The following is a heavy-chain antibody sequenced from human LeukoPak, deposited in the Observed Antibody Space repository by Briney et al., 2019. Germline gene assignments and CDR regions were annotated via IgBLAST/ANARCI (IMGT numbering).Heavy chain of an antibody. CDR3: TKCIYDISGHYYHFDY. CDR1: GFTVHSNY. Sequence: GGSLRLSCAASGFTVHSNYMSWVRQAPGKGLEWVSAIDRSGVTHYADSVRGRFTNSRDNSKNSLYLQMNSLGAEDTAMYYCTKCIYDISGHYYHFDYWGQGALVTVSS. CDR2: IDRSGVT. D-gene: IGHD3-22*01. J-gene: IGHJ4*02. V-gene: IGHV3-53*01.